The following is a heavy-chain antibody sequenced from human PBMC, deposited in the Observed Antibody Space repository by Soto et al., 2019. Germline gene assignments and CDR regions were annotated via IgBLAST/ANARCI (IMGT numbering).Heavy chain of an antibody. V-gene: IGHV3-30-3*01. CDR1: GFTFSSYA. J-gene: IGHJ4*02. CDR2: ISYDGSNK. Sequence: PGGSLRLSCAASGFTFSSYAMHWVRQAPGKGLEWVAVISYDGSNKYYADSVKGRFTISRDNSKNTLYLQMNSLRAEDTAVYYCARLTYYYDSSGYSPGYWGQGTLVTVS. CDR3: ARLTYYYDSSGYSPGY. D-gene: IGHD3-22*01.